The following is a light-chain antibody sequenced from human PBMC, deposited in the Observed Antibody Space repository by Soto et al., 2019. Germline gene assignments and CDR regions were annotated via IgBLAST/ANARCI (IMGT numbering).Light chain of an antibody. CDR1: SSDVGAYDY. CDR2: DVN. J-gene: IGLJ1*01. V-gene: IGLV2-11*01. Sequence: QSVLTQPRSVSGSPGQSVTISCTGTSSDVGAYDYVSWYQQHPGKAPKLVIYDVNRRPSGVPDRFSCSKSGNTASLTISGLQAEDQAPYYCCSYEGSYTCVFGTGTQGTVL. CDR3: CSYEGSYTCV.